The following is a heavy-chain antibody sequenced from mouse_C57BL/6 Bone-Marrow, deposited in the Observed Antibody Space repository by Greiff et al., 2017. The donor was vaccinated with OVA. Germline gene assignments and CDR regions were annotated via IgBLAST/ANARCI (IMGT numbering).Heavy chain of an antibody. CDR3: ARSYDDGDY. J-gene: IGHJ2*01. CDR1: GYTFTSYG. V-gene: IGHV1-81*01. CDR2: IYPRSGNT. D-gene: IGHD2-4*01. Sequence: VKLMESGAELARPGASVKLSCKASGYTFTSYGISWVKQRTGQGLEWIGEIYPRSGNTYYNEKFKGKATLTADKSSSTAYMELRSLTSEDSAVYVCARSYDDGDYWGQGTTLTVSS.